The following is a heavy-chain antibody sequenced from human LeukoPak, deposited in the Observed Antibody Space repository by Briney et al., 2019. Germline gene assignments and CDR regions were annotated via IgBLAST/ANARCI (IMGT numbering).Heavy chain of an antibody. J-gene: IGHJ3*02. CDR3: ARDYQKDAFDI. Sequence: PSETLSLTCTVSGRSISSYYWLWIRQPAGKGLERIGRIYTSGSTNYNPSLKSRVTMSVDTSKNQFSLKLSSVTAADTAVYYCARDYQKDAFDIWGQGTMVTVSS. CDR2: IYTSGST. CDR1: GRSISSYY. V-gene: IGHV4-4*07.